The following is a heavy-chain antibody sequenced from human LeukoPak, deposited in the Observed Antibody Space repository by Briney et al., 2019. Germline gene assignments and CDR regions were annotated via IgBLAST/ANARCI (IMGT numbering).Heavy chain of an antibody. D-gene: IGHD6-19*01. J-gene: IGHJ4*02. V-gene: IGHV3-23*01. CDR1: GFTFSSYA. CDR2: ISGSGGST. Sequence: GGSLRLSCAASGFTFSSYAMSWVRQAPGKGLEWVSAISGSGGSTYYADSVKGRFTISRDNSKNTLYLQMNSLRAEDAAVYYCARPPIAVAGYYFDYWGQGTLVTVSS. CDR3: ARPPIAVAGYYFDY.